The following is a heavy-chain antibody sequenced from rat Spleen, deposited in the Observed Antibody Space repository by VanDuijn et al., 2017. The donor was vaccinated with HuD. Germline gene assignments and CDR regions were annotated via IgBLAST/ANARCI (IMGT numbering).Heavy chain of an antibody. D-gene: IGHD1-2*01. V-gene: IGHV2-13*01. CDR1: GFSLSNYG. Sequence: QVQLKESGPGLVQPSQTLSLTCTVSGFSLSNYGVIWVRQPPGKGLDWMGVIWGNGSPDYNSALKSRLSINRDTSKSQVYLRMNSLQTEDTATYYCARADIGAIYTDGIWGQGVMVTVSS. CDR2: IWGNGSP. J-gene: IGHJ2*01. CDR3: ARADIGAIYTDGI.